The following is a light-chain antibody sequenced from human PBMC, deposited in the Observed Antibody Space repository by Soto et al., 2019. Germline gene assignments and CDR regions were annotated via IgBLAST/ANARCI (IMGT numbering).Light chain of an antibody. V-gene: IGLV2-14*01. Sequence: QSVLTQPASVSGSPGQSITISWTGTSSDVGGYNYVSWYQQHPGKAPKLMIYDVSNRPSGVSNRFSGSKSGNTASLTISGLQAEDEADYYCSSYTSSSTLVFGGGTKLTVL. J-gene: IGLJ2*01. CDR3: SSYTSSSTLV. CDR1: SSDVGGYNY. CDR2: DVS.